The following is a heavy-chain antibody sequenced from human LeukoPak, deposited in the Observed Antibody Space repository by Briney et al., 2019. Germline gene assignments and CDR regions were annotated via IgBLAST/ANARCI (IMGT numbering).Heavy chain of an antibody. Sequence: GGSLRLSCAASGFSFEDHAMHWVRQAPGKGLEWVSYITWNSLRIAYADSVQGRFTVSRDDAKKFLFLQMHSLRADDTALYYCAKDLGADPDMGDYHYGLDIWGQGTTVTVSS. D-gene: IGHD5-18*01. CDR1: GFSFEDHA. CDR3: AKDLGADPDMGDYHYGLDI. CDR2: ITWNSLRI. J-gene: IGHJ6*02. V-gene: IGHV3-9*01.